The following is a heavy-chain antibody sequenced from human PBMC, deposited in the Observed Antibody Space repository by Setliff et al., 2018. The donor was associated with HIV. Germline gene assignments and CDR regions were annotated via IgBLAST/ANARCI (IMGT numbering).Heavy chain of an antibody. Sequence: PSETLSLTCTVSGDSISSSTYYWGWIRQPPGRGLEWIGSIFYNGNTNYNPSLKSRITISVDTSKNQFSLKLTSVTAADTAVYYCAREIYGGNSRPFDYWGQGTLVTVSS. CDR3: AREIYGGNSRPFDY. J-gene: IGHJ4*02. V-gene: IGHV4-39*07. CDR1: GDSISSSTYY. CDR2: IFYNGNT. D-gene: IGHD4-17*01.